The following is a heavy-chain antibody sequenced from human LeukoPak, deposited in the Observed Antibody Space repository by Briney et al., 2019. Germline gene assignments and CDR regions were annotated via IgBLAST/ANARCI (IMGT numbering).Heavy chain of an antibody. J-gene: IGHJ5*02. CDR3: ARSQRRYQLLYWFDP. CDR1: GFTFSSYA. Sequence: PGGSLRLSCAASGFTFSSYAMHWVRQAPGKGLEWVAVISYDGSNKYYADSVKGRFTISRDNSKNTLYLQMNSLRAEDTAVYYCARSQRRYQLLYWFDPWGQGTLVTVSS. V-gene: IGHV3-30*04. D-gene: IGHD2-2*01. CDR2: ISYDGSNK.